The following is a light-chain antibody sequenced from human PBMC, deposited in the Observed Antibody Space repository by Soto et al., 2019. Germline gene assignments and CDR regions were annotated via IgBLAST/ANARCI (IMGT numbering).Light chain of an antibody. CDR1: SGDIGSYNR. J-gene: IGLJ2*01. V-gene: IGLV2-14*01. Sequence: QSALTQPASVSGSPGQSITISCTGTSGDIGSYNRVSWYQQHPGKAPKLIIYEVTDRPSGVPDRVAGSKSGTSASLAISGLRSEDEAEYYCAAWDDSLRGVIFGGGTKLTVL. CDR2: EVT. CDR3: AAWDDSLRGVI.